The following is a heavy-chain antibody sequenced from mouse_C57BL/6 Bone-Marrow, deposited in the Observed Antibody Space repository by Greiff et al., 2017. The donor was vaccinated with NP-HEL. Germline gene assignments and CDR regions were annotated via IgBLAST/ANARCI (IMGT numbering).Heavy chain of an antibody. CDR2: IYPRDGST. D-gene: IGHD2-10*01. CDR1: GYTFTSYD. J-gene: IGHJ4*01. Sequence: VKVVESGPELVKPGASVKLSCKASGYTFTSYDINWVKQRPGQGLEWIGWIYPRDGSTKYNEKFKGKATLTVDTSSSTAYMELHSLTSEDSAVYFCAKAYPYAMDYWGQGTSVTVSS. CDR3: AKAYPYAMDY. V-gene: IGHV1-85*01.